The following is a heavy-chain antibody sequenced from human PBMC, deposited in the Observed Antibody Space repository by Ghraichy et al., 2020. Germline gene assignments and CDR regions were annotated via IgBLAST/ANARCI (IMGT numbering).Heavy chain of an antibody. CDR2: IYHSGST. J-gene: IGHJ6*03. Sequence: TLSLTCTVSGYSISSGYYWGWIRQPPGKGLEWIGSIYHSGSTYYNPSLKSQVTISVDTSKNQFSLKLSSVTAADTAVYYCARSSSGYDAGNYYYYYMDVWGKGTTVTVSS. V-gene: IGHV4-38-2*02. D-gene: IGHD5-12*01. CDR1: GYSISSGYY. CDR3: ARSSSGYDAGNYYYYYMDV.